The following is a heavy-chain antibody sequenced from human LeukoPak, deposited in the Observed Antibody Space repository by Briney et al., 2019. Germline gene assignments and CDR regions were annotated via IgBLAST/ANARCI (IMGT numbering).Heavy chain of an antibody. CDR3: ARTPAYYYDSSGYRPNHYTYNAFDI. CDR1: GFTLSTYW. CDR2: IKQDGSEK. J-gene: IGHJ3*02. Sequence: PGGSLRLSCAASGFTLSTYWMSWVRQAPGKGLEWVANIKQDGSEKYYVDSVKGRFTISRDNAKNSLYLQMNSLRAEDTAVYYCARTPAYYYDSSGYRPNHYTYNAFDIWGQGTMVTVSS. D-gene: IGHD3-22*01. V-gene: IGHV3-7*01.